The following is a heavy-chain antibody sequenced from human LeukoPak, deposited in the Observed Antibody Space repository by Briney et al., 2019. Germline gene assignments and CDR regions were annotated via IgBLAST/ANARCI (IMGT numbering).Heavy chain of an antibody. CDR3: AKDRSLYYYDSSGLVRYFDY. CDR2: ISGSGGST. D-gene: IGHD3-22*01. Sequence: GGSLRLSCAASGFTFSSDAMSWVRQAPGKGLEWVSAISGSGGSTYYADSVKGRFTISRDNSKNTLYLQMNSLRAEDTAVYYCAKDRSLYYYDSSGLVRYFDYWGQGTLVTVSS. J-gene: IGHJ4*02. CDR1: GFTFSSDA. V-gene: IGHV3-23*01.